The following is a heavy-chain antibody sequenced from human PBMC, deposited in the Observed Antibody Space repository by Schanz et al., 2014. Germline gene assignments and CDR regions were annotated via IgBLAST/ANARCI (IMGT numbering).Heavy chain of an antibody. CDR1: GFTFDTYR. CDR3: AKAGSGWSTAGYYY. D-gene: IGHD6-19*01. V-gene: IGHV3-30*02. CDR2: IRYDGSNK. Sequence: QVQLVESGGGVVQPGGSLRLSCAASGFTFDTYRMHWVRQAAGKGLEWLAVIRYDGSNKYYADSVKGRFTISRDNSKNTLFLQMNSLRPEDTAVYYCAKAGSGWSTAGYYYWGQGTLVADSS. J-gene: IGHJ4*02.